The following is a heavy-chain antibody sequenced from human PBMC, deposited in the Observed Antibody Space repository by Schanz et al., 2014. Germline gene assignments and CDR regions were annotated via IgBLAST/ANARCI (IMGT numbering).Heavy chain of an antibody. CDR1: GYTFTNYY. V-gene: IGHV1-2*06. CDR2: ISPSSGGT. J-gene: IGHJ4*02. Sequence: QVLLVQSGAEVKKPGASVKLSCKASGYTFTNYYIHWVRQAPGQGLEWMGRISPSSGGTNYAQNFQGRVTMTKDTSINTVYMELSTLTSDDTAVYYCARDRDQWDGNYLDYWGQGTLVTVSS. D-gene: IGHD1-26*01. CDR3: ARDRDQWDGNYLDY.